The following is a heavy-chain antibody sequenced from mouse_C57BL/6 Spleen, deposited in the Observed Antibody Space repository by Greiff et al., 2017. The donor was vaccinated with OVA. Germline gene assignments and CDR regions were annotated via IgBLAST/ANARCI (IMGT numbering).Heavy chain of an antibody. V-gene: IGHV2-9-1*01. D-gene: IGHD3-1*01. CDR3: ARNFGALYAMDY. CDR2: IWTGGGT. CDR1: GVSLTSYA. J-gene: IGHJ4*01. Sequence: SGLGLVAPSQSLSITCTVSGVSLTSYAICWVRQPAGKGLEWLGVIWTGGGTNYNSALKSRLSISKDNSKSQVFLKMNSLQTDDTARYYCARNFGALYAMDYWGQGTSVTVSS.